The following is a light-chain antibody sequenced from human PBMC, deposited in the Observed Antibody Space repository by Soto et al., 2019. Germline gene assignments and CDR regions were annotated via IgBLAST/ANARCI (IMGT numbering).Light chain of an antibody. V-gene: IGKV3-20*01. CDR2: GAS. CDR3: QRYGSSPPLT. CDR1: QSVSSSY. Sequence: EIVLMQSPGTLSLSPGERATLSCRASQSVSSSYLAWYQQKPGQAPRLLIAGASSRATGIPDRFSGSGSXXXXXXXXXRLEPEDFAVYYCQRYGSSPPLTFGGGTKVEIK. J-gene: IGKJ4*01.